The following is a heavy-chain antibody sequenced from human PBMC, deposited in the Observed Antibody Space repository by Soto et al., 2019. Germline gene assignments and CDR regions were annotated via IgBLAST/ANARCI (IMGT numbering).Heavy chain of an antibody. CDR1: GFTFSSYA. V-gene: IGHV3-23*01. Sequence: PGGSLRLSCAASGFTFSSYAMSWVRQAPGKGLEWVSAISGSGGSTYYADSVKGRFTISRDNSKNTLYLQMNSLRAEDTAVYYCAKVYYYDSSGYQPQYYYYYYGMDVCGQGTTVTVSS. CDR3: AKVYYYDSSGYQPQYYYYYYGMDV. CDR2: ISGSGGST. J-gene: IGHJ6*02. D-gene: IGHD3-22*01.